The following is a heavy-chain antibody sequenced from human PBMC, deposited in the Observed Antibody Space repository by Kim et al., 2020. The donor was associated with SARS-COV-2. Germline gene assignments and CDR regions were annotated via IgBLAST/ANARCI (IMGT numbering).Heavy chain of an antibody. V-gene: IGHV5-51*01. CDR1: GYTFTSQW. CDR3: ATSPVVGAKGGFFEE. J-gene: IGHJ4*02. Sequence: GESLKISCKASGYTFTSQWIGWVRQKPGKGLEWMGIIYGDDYDTRYSPSSQGQVTISADKSISTAYLQWSGLKTSDSAMYFCATSPVVGAKGGFFEEWGQGSLVNVSS. D-gene: IGHD2-21*01. CDR2: IYGDDYDT.